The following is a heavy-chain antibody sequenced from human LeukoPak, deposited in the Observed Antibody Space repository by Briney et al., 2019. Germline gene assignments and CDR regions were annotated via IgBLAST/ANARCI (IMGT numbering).Heavy chain of an antibody. CDR2: IYYSGST. J-gene: IGHJ5*02. V-gene: IGHV4-61*01. CDR1: GGSISSSSYY. CDR3: ARDAVQWLRLGWFDP. Sequence: SETLSLTCTVSGGSISSSSYYWSWIRQPPGKGLEWIGYIYYSGSTNYNPSLKSRVTISVDTSKNQFSLKLSSVTAADTAVYYCARDAVQWLRLGWFDPWGQGTLVTVSS. D-gene: IGHD5-12*01.